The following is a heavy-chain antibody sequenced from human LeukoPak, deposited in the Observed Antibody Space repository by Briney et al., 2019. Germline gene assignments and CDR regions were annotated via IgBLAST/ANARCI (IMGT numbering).Heavy chain of an antibody. D-gene: IGHD6-19*01. V-gene: IGHV3-21*06. J-gene: IGHJ4*02. CDR2: VSGTSEYI. CDR3: ARWYSSGWYSDY. Sequence: NAGGSLRLSCAASGFTFSSYSMNWVRQAPGKGLEWVSSVSGTSEYIYYADSARGRFTISRDNAKNTVYLQMNSLGAEDTAVYYCARWYSSGWYSDYWGQGTLVTVSS. CDR1: GFTFSSYS.